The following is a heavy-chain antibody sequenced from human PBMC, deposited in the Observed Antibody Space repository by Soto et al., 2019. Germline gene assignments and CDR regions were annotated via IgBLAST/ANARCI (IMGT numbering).Heavy chain of an antibody. CDR2: IRSKGDTYAT. Sequence: EVQLVESGGGLVQPGGYLKLSCAAYGFTLSDSAIHWVRLASGKGLEWVGLIRSKGDTYATTYAASVKGRFTISKDDSKNMSSLQMNSLKTEDTAVYYCARRSVLAAMGLDSWGQGTLVTVSS. CDR3: ARRSVLAAMGLDS. J-gene: IGHJ5*01. V-gene: IGHV3-73*02. CDR1: GFTLSDSA. D-gene: IGHD2-15*01.